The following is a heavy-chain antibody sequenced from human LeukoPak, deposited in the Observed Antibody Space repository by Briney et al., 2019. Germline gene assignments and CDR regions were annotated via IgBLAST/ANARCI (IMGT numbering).Heavy chain of an antibody. CDR2: IKQDGSVE. D-gene: IGHD5-18*01. V-gene: IGHV3-7*01. CDR1: GFTFENYW. J-gene: IGHJ4*02. CDR3: ARWAGVTDY. Sequence: HAGGSLRLSCAASGFTFENYWMSWVRQAPGKGPEWVANIKQDGSVEHYLDSVKGRFNISRDNAKNSLILQMNSLRVKDTAVYYCARWAGVTDYWGQGTLVTVSS.